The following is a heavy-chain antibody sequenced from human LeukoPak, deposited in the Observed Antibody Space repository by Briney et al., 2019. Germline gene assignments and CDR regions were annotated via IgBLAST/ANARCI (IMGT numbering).Heavy chain of an antibody. V-gene: IGHV5-51*01. J-gene: IGHJ6*03. D-gene: IGHD3-3*01. Sequence: GESLKISCKGSGYSFTSYWIGWVRQMPGKGLEWMGIIYPGDSDTRYSPSFQAHVTISDDKSISPAYLQWSSLEASDTAMYYCARLGNDFWSGYYPPDKKSYYYMDVWGKGTTVTVSS. CDR1: GYSFTSYW. CDR2: IYPGDSDT. CDR3: ARLGNDFWSGYYPPDKKSYYYMDV.